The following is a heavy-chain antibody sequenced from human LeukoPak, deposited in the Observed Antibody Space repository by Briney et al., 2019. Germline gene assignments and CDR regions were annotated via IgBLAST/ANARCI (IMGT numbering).Heavy chain of an antibody. Sequence: GGSLRLSCAASGFTFSSYEMNWVRQAPGKGLEWVAFIRYDGSNKYYADSVKGRFTISRDNSKNTLYLQMNSLRAEDTAVYYCAKDKVRGFGELSYDLDYWGQGTLVTVSS. CDR1: GFTFSSYE. D-gene: IGHD3-10*01. V-gene: IGHV3-30*02. CDR3: AKDKVRGFGELSYDLDY. J-gene: IGHJ4*02. CDR2: IRYDGSNK.